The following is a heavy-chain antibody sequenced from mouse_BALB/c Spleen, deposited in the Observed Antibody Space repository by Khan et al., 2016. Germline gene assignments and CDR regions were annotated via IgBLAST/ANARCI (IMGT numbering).Heavy chain of an antibody. CDR2: ISYSGST. J-gene: IGHJ2*01. D-gene: IGHD1-1*01. V-gene: IGHV3-2*02. Sequence: EVQLQESGPGLVKPSQSLSLTCTVTGYSITSDYAWNWIRQFPGNKLELMGYISYSGSTSYNPSLKSRISITRDTSKNQFFLQLNSVTTEDTATYYCARDYYGSSYFDYWGQGTTLTVSS. CDR1: GYSITSDYA. CDR3: ARDYYGSSYFDY.